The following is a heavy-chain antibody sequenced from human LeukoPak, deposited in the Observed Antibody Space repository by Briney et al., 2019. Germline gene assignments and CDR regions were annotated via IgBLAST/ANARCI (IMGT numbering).Heavy chain of an antibody. V-gene: IGHV3-33*01. D-gene: IGHD4-23*01. J-gene: IGHJ4*01. CDR2: IWYDASNK. CDR1: GFTFSSHG. Sequence: GRSLRLSCAASGFTFSSHGMHWVRQAPGKGLEWVAVIWYDASNKYYADSVKGRFTVSRDNSKNALYLQMNSLRAEDTAMYYCARNLRKYGSNSEYFDYWGHGTVVTVSS. CDR3: ARNLRKYGSNSEYFDY.